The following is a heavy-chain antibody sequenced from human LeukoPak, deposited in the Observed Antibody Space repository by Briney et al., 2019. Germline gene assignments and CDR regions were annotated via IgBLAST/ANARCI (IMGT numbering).Heavy chain of an antibody. J-gene: IGHJ4*02. Sequence: GGSLRLSCAASGFTFSSYNMHWVRQAPGKGLERVSSIVGSGISIYYADSVKGRFTISRDNAKNSLSLQMSSLRAEDTAVYYCASQMGLEYWGQGALVTVSS. CDR2: IVGSGISI. CDR3: ASQMGLEY. D-gene: IGHD2-8*01. CDR1: GFTFSSYN. V-gene: IGHV3-21*01.